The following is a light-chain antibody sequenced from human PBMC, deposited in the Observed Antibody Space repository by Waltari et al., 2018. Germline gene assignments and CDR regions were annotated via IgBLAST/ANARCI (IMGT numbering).Light chain of an antibody. J-gene: IGKJ5*01. CDR1: QSISTW. CDR3: QQYNGNLIS. V-gene: IGKV1-5*03. Sequence: DIQMTQSPSTLSASVGDRVSITCRASQSISTWWAWYQQKPGKAPKLLIYKASTLESGVPSRFSGSGSGTEFTLTISSLQPDDFATYYCQQYNGNLISFGQGTRLDSK. CDR2: KAS.